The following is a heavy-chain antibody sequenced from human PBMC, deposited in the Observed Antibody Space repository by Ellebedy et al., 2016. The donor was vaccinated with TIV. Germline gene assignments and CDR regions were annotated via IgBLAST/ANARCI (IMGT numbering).Heavy chain of an antibody. V-gene: IGHV3-30*03. CDR3: ARGIYGGSSADYYYYYMDV. Sequence: GGSLRLXXAASGFTFSSYGMHWVRQAPGKGLEWVAVISYDGSNKYYADSVKGRFTISRDNSKNTLYLQMNSLRAEDTAVYYCARGIYGGSSADYYYYYMDVWGKGTTVTVSS. J-gene: IGHJ6*03. CDR1: GFTFSSYG. D-gene: IGHD6-13*01. CDR2: ISYDGSNK.